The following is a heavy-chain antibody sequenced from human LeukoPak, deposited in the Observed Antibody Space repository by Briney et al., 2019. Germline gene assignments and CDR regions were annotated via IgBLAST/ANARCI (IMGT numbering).Heavy chain of an antibody. CDR2: IYTSGST. V-gene: IGHV4-61*02. J-gene: IGHJ3*02. Sequence: KPSETLSLTCTVSGGSISSGSYYWSWIRQPAGKGLEWIGRIYTSGSTNYNPSLKSRVTISVDTSKNQFSLKLSSVTAADTAVYYCASPEIPFWGDAFDIWGQGTMVTVSS. CDR3: ASPEIPFWGDAFDI. D-gene: IGHD3-16*01. CDR1: GGSISSGSYY.